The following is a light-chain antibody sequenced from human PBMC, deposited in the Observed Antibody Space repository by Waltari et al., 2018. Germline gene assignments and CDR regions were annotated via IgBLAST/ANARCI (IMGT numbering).Light chain of an antibody. Sequence: DIPMTQAPSALSASVGDIVTITCRPSQSTNDHLNWYQQKPGKAPKLLIYGASSLQSGVPSRFSGSGSGDDFTLTSSSLQHEDFATYYWQPTHGTLRTFGQGTKVEI. V-gene: IGKV1-39*01. CDR2: GAS. CDR1: QSTNDH. J-gene: IGKJ1*01. CDR3: QPTHGTLRT.